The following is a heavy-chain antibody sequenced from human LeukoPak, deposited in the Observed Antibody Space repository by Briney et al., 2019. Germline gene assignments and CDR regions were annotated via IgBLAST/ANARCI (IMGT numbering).Heavy chain of an antibody. Sequence: GRSLRLSCAASGFTFSSYAMHWVRQAPGKGLEWVAVISYDGSNKYYADSVKGRFTISRDNSKNTLYLQMNSLRAEDTAVYYCARGEEIGFWSGYSLLYYFDYWGQGTLVTVSS. CDR1: GFTFSSYA. D-gene: IGHD3-3*01. V-gene: IGHV3-30-3*01. J-gene: IGHJ4*02. CDR3: ARGEEIGFWSGYSLLYYFDY. CDR2: ISYDGSNK.